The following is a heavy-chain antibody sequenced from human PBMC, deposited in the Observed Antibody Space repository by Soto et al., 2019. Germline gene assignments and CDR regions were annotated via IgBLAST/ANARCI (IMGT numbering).Heavy chain of an antibody. V-gene: IGHV4-59*08. J-gene: IGHJ4*02. CDR3: ARRYGPGFDY. Sequence: SETRPLTCTVSGGSISRSDWRWIRQPPGKGLEWIGYIYYSGSTNYNPSLKSRVTISVDTSKNQFSLKLSSVTAADTAVYYCARRYGPGFDYWGQGTLVTVS. CDR2: IYYSGST. CDR1: GGSISRSD. D-gene: IGHD4-17*01.